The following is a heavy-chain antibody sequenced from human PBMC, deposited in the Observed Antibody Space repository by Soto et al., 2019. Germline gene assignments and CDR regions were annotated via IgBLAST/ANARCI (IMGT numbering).Heavy chain of an antibody. D-gene: IGHD3-22*01. V-gene: IGHV3-23*01. CDR1: GFTFSTYA. J-gene: IGHJ4*02. CDR2: ISAAGSST. Sequence: EVQLLESGGGLVQPGGSLRLSCAASGFTFSTYAMAWVRQGPGRGLEWVSAISAAGSSTYYPDPVKGRFTISRDNSKNTLYLQLNSLRAEDTAIYYCAKIYGSNSYFPEYWGQGTLVTVSS. CDR3: AKIYGSNSYFPEY.